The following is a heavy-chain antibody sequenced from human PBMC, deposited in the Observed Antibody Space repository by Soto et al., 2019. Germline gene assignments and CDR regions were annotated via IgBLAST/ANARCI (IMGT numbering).Heavy chain of an antibody. CDR3: AREWVVVVVAATGGMDV. V-gene: IGHV3-48*03. Sequence: GGSLRLSCAASGFTFSSYEMNWVRQAPGKGLEWVSYISSSGSTIYYADSVKGRFTISRDNAKNSLYLQMNSLRAEDTAVYYCAREWVVVVVAATGGMDVWGQGTTVTVSS. CDR1: GFTFSSYE. CDR2: ISSSGSTI. D-gene: IGHD2-15*01. J-gene: IGHJ6*02.